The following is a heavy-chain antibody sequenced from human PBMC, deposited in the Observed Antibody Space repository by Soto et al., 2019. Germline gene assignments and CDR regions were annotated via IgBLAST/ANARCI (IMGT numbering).Heavy chain of an antibody. CDR2: IIPIFGTA. CDR1: GGTFSSHA. J-gene: IGHJ5*02. Sequence: QVQLVQSGAEVKKPGSSVKVSCKASGGTFSSHAISWVRQAPGQGLEWMGGIIPIFGTANYAQKFQGRVTITADESTSTAYMELSSLRSEDTAGSYCAGVLVPAAIPAWFDPWGQGTLVTVSS. CDR3: AGVLVPAAIPAWFDP. D-gene: IGHD2-2*02. V-gene: IGHV1-69*01.